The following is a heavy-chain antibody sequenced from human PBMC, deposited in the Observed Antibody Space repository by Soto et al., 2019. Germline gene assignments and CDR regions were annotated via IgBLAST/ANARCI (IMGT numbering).Heavy chain of an antibody. J-gene: IGHJ4*02. Sequence: QVPLVQSGAEEKQPGASVKVSCKASGYSFSNNYVVWVRQAPGQGLEWMGVINPAGGSTTYAQKFQDRVTMAGDTSTGAGCIELTSLLSEDTAGFYCGSVYGTYYDALTGLWGGHFDSWGQGTQVTVSS. V-gene: IGHV1-46*03. CDR1: GYSFSNNY. CDR3: GSVYGTYYDALTGLWGGHFDS. D-gene: IGHD3-9*01. CDR2: INPAGGST.